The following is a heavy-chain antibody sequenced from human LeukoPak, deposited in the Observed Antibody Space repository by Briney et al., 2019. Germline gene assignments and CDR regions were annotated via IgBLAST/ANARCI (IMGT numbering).Heavy chain of an antibody. J-gene: IGHJ6*03. D-gene: IGHD3-10*01. CDR2: INTNTGNP. CDR3: ARVVSGTYYYYYYMDV. Sequence: ASVKDSCKASGYTFTGYYMHWVRQAPGQGLGWMGWINTNTGNPTYAQGFTGRFVFSLDTSVSTAYLQISSLKAEDTAVYYCARVVSGTYYYYYYMDVWGKGTTVTVSS. CDR1: GYTFTGYY. V-gene: IGHV7-4-1*02.